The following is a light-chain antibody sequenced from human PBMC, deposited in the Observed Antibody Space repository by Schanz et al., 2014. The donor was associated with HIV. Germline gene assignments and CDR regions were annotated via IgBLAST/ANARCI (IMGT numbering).Light chain of an antibody. CDR1: QTIYSW. Sequence: DIQMTQSPSTLSASVGDRVTITCRASQTIYSWLAWYQQKPGRAPNLLIYQASTLETGVPSRFSGNGSGTEFTLTISSLQPDDFATYYCQQSNTFPYTFGQGTKLESK. V-gene: IGKV1-5*03. CDR3: QQSNTFPYT. J-gene: IGKJ2*01. CDR2: QAS.